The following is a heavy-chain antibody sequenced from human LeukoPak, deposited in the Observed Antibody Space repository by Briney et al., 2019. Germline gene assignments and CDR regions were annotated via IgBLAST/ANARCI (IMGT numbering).Heavy chain of an antibody. D-gene: IGHD2-15*01. Sequence: PSETLSLTCTVSGGSISSSSYYWGWIRQPPGKGLEWIGSIYYSGSTYYNPSLKSRVTISVDTSKNQFSLKLSSVTAADTAVYYCAREDSSHYCSGGSCYSLRWFDPWGQGTLVTVSS. J-gene: IGHJ5*02. CDR3: AREDSSHYCSGGSCYSLRWFDP. CDR1: GGSISSSSYY. CDR2: IYYSGST. V-gene: IGHV4-39*02.